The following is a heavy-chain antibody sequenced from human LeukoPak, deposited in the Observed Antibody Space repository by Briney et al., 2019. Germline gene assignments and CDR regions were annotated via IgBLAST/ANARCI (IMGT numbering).Heavy chain of an antibody. Sequence: SETLSLTCTVSGGSISSNSYYWSWIRQPPGKGLEWIGEINHSGSTNYNPSLKSRVAMSVDTSRNQFSLELTSVTATDTAVYYCAREIHYDSSGQRTLHAFDMWGQGTMVTVSS. J-gene: IGHJ3*02. CDR2: INHSGST. CDR1: GGSISSNSYY. D-gene: IGHD3-22*01. CDR3: AREIHYDSSGQRTLHAFDM. V-gene: IGHV4-39*07.